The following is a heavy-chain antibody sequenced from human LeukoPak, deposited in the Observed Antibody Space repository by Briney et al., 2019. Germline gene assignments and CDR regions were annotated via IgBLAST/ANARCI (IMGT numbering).Heavy chain of an antibody. CDR1: GFTFSSYS. Sequence: GGSLRLSCAASGFTFSSYSMNWVRQAPGKGLEWVSSISSSSSYIYYADSVKGRFTISRDNAKNSLYLQMNSLRAEDTAVYYCARYPSYSSSWYAGYYYYYYMDVWGKGTTVTVSS. CDR2: ISSSSSYI. J-gene: IGHJ6*03. V-gene: IGHV3-21*01. D-gene: IGHD6-13*01. CDR3: ARYPSYSSSWYAGYYYYYYMDV.